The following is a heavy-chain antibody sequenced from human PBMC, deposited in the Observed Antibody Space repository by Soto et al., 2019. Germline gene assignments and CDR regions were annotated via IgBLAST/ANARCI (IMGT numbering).Heavy chain of an antibody. V-gene: IGHV1-2*02. J-gene: IGHJ6*02. CDR3: AREDYNWNDYYYCGMDV. D-gene: IGHD1-1*01. CDR1: RNSFIDYY. Sequence: QVELVQSGAEVRKPGASVKVSCKASRNSFIDYYIHWVRQAPGQGLEWMGWIKSNSGGTKYAQRFQGRVTMTRDTSISTIYMELSRLKSDDTAVYYCAREDYNWNDYYYCGMDVWGQGTTVIVSS. CDR2: IKSNSGGT.